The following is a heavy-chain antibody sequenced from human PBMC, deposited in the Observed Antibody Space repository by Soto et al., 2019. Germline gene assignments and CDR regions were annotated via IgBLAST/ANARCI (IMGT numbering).Heavy chain of an antibody. V-gene: IGHV4-31*03. CDR2: IYYCGST. D-gene: IGHD5-12*01. Sequence: SETLSLTCTVSGGSISSCGYYWSWIRQHPGKGLEWIGYIYYCGSTYYNPSLKSRVTISVDTSKNQLSLKLSSVTAADTAVYYCARAIVVTVGGMDVWGRGTTVTVSS. J-gene: IGHJ6*02. CDR3: ARAIVVTVGGMDV. CDR1: GGSISSCGYY.